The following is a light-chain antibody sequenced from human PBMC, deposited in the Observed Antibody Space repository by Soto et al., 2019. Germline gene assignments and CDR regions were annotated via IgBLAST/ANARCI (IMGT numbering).Light chain of an antibody. CDR3: QTWGTGIQV. CDR2: LTSDGSH. V-gene: IGLV4-69*01. Sequence: QLVLTQSPSASASLGASVKLTCTLSSAHSTYTIAWHQQQPEKGPRYLMKLTSDGSHTKGDGIPDRFSGSSSGAERYLTISSLQSEDEAEYYCQTWGTGIQVFGGGTKVTVL. J-gene: IGLJ3*02. CDR1: SAHSTYT.